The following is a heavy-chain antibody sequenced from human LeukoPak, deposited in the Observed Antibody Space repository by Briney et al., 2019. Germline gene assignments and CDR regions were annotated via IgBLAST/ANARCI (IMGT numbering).Heavy chain of an antibody. D-gene: IGHD6-13*01. CDR3: ARGASIAAAGTQFLDY. V-gene: IGHV4-4*02. J-gene: IGHJ4*02. CDR1: SGSIFNSNW. CDR2: INHSGST. Sequence: SETLSLTCAVSSGSIFNSNWWSWVRQPPGKGLEWIGEINHSGSTNYNPSLKSRVTISVDTAKNQFSLKLSSVTAADTAVYYCARGASIAAAGTQFLDYWGQGTLVTVSS.